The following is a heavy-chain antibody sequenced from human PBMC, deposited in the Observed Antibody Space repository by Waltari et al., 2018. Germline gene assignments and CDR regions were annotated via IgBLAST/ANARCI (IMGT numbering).Heavy chain of an antibody. D-gene: IGHD6-6*01. Sequence: EVQLLESGGGLVQPGGSLRLSCAGSGFAFSNYAMSWVRQAPGKGLEWVRLIHNDGTTTYYADSVKGRFTIFRDDSKNTLYLQVNSPVAEDTALYYCAKARGSTSSRYYFDYWGQGTLVTVSS. J-gene: IGHJ4*02. V-gene: IGHV3-23*03. CDR3: AKARGSTSSRYYFDY. CDR2: IHNDGTTT. CDR1: GFAFSNYA.